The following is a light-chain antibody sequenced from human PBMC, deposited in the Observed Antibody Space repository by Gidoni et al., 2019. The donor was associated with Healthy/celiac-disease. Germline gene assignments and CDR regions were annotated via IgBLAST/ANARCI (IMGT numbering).Light chain of an antibody. CDR2: GAS. Sequence: EIVLTQSPGTLSLSPGERATLSCRSSQSVSSSYLAWYQQKPGQAPRLLIYGASSRATGIPDFTLTISRLEPEEFAVYYCQQYGSSPITFXXXTRLVIK. V-gene: IGKV3-20*01. J-gene: IGKJ5*01. CDR3: QQYGSSPIT. CDR1: QSVSSSY.